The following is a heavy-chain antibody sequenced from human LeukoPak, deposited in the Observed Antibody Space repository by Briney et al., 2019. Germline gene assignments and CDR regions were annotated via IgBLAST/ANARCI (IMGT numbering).Heavy chain of an antibody. CDR1: GGSISSYY. D-gene: IGHD3-22*01. V-gene: IGHV4-59*01. CDR2: IHYSGRT. Sequence: SETLCLTCTVSGGSISSYYWNWIRQPPGKGLEWIGYIHYSGRTNYNPSLKSRVTISLDTSKNQFSLRLSSVTAADTAVYYCARGYYDSSGYYAQFDYWGQGTLVTVSS. CDR3: ARGYYDSSGYYAQFDY. J-gene: IGHJ4*02.